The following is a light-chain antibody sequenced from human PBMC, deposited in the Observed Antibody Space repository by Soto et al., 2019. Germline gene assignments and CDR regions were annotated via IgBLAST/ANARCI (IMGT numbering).Light chain of an antibody. V-gene: IGKV3-15*01. CDR2: DTS. CDR3: QPYNNWPLT. CDR1: QSISDT. J-gene: IGKJ4*01. Sequence: EIVMTQSPATLSVSPGGRATLSCRASQSISDTLAWYQQEPGQAPRLLMYDTSTRATGVPTRFSGSRSGAEFTLTINSLQSEDFAVYYCQPYNNWPLTFGGGTKV.